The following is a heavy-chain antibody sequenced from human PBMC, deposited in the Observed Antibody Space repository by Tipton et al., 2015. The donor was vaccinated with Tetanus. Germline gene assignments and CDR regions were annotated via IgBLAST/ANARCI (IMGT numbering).Heavy chain of an antibody. V-gene: IGHV3-74*01. D-gene: IGHD5-18*01. CDR2: INSDGSSM. CDR3: VRGGNSNGPIAFDY. J-gene: IGHJ4*02. Sequence: SLRLSCAASGFTFSDYWIHWVRQVPGRGLVWVSRINSDGSSMSYADSVKGRFIISRDNAKNTLYVQMNSLRDEDTAVYYCVRGGNSNGPIAFDYWGQGTLVTVSS. CDR1: GFTFSDYW.